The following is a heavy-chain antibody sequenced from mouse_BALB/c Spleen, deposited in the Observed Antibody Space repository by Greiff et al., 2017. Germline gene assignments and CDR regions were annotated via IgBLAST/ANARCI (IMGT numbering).Heavy chain of an antibody. CDR2: ISSGGST. Sequence: EVHLVESGGGLVKPGGSLKLSCAASGFTFSSYAMSWVRQTPEKRLEWVASISSGGSTYYPDSVKGRFTISRDNARNILYLQMSSLRSEDTAMYYCARGGRYYRSEYYFDYWGQGTTLTVSS. CDR3: ARGGRYYRSEYYFDY. J-gene: IGHJ2*01. D-gene: IGHD2-14*01. CDR1: GFTFSSYA. V-gene: IGHV5-6-5*01.